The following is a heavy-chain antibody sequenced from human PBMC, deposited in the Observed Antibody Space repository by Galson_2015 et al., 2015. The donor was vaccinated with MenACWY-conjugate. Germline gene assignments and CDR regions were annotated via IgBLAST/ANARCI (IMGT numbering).Heavy chain of an antibody. CDR3: ARRDTYSSGWYEVDY. CDR2: IYYSGST. CDR1: GGSISSRSYY. V-gene: IGHV4-39*01. Sequence: SEPLSLTCTVSGGSISSRSYYWGWIRQPPGKGLEWIGSIYYSGSTYYNASLKSRVTISVDTSKNQFSLKLSSVTAADTAVYYCARRDTYSSGWYEVDYWGQGTLVTVSS. J-gene: IGHJ4*02. D-gene: IGHD6-19*01.